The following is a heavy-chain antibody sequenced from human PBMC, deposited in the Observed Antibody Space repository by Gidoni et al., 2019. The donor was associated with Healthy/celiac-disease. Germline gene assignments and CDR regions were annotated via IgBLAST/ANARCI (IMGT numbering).Heavy chain of an antibody. CDR2: INHSGST. CDR3: ARVGGYYIDY. CDR1: GGSFSGYS. Sequence: QVQLQPWGAGLLTPSETVSLPCAVYGGSFSGYSWSWIRQPPGKGMEWIGEINHSGSTNYNPSLKSRVTISVDTSKNQFSLKLSSVTAADTAVYYCARVGGYYIDYWGQGTLVTVSS. V-gene: IGHV4-34*01. D-gene: IGHD3-22*01. J-gene: IGHJ4*02.